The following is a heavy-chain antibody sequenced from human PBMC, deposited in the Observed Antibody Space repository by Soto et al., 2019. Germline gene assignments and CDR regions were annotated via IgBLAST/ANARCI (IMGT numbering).Heavy chain of an antibody. J-gene: IGHJ4*02. CDR3: ARGWTQASGLDD. Sequence: SETLSLTCAVYGGSFSGYYWSWIRQPPGKGLEWIGEINHSGSTNYNPSLKSRVTISVDTSKNQFSLKLSSVTAADTAVYYCARGWTQASGLDDWGQGTLVTVSS. CDR2: INHSGST. D-gene: IGHD6-25*01. V-gene: IGHV4-34*01. CDR1: GGSFSGYY.